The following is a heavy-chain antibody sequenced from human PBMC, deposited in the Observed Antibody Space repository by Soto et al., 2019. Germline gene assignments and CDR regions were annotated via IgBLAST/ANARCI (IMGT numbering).Heavy chain of an antibody. Sequence: SETLSLTCTVSGGSISSGGYYWSWIRQHPGKGLEWIGYIYYSGSTYYNPSLKSRVTISVDTSKNQFSLKLSSVTAADTAVYYCARSYNWNFPYFDYWGQGTLVTVSS. V-gene: IGHV4-31*03. CDR1: GGSISSGGYY. D-gene: IGHD1-7*01. J-gene: IGHJ4*02. CDR2: IYYSGST. CDR3: ARSYNWNFPYFDY.